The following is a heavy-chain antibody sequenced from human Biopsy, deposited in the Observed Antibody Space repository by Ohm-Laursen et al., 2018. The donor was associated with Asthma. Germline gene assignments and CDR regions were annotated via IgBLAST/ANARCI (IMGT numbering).Heavy chain of an antibody. J-gene: IGHJ4*02. D-gene: IGHD2/OR15-2a*01. CDR3: ARDGTGINESMPKDY. CDR1: GFPFSSSS. V-gene: IGHV3-21*01. Sequence: SLRLSCTASGFPFSSSSLTWVRQAQGKGLEWVSSFISISSYIYSANSVKARLTISRNNAKNSLYLQMTSLRAEDTAVDYCARDGTGINESMPKDYWGQGTLVTVSS. CDR2: FISISSYI.